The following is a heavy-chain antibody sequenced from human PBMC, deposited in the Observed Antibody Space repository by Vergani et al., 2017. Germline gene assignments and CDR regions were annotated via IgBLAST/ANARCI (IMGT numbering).Heavy chain of an antibody. Sequence: EVQLVESGGGLVQPGGSLRLSCAASGFTFSDYSMNWVRQAPGKGLEWVSYISRSSTTMYLANSVKGRFTISRDNSKKMMSLQMNSLRVEDTAVYYCAGGGKGIIMVVPSTHLWGQGTQVSVS. J-gene: IGHJ4*02. V-gene: IGHV3-48*01. CDR2: ISRSSTTM. CDR1: GFTFSDYS. CDR3: AGGGKGIIMVVPSTHL. D-gene: IGHD2-15*01.